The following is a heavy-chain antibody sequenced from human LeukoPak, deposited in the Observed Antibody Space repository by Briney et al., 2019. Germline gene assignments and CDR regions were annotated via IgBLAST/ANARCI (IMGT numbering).Heavy chain of an antibody. D-gene: IGHD2-21*02. CDR1: GYSFTSYW. Sequence: GESVKISCKGSGYSFTSYWIGWVRQMPGKGLEWMGIIYPGDSYTNYSPSFQGHVTISADKSISTAYLQWSSLKASDTAMYYCATVMVLNSNCGGDCYTLYGMDVWGQGTTVTVSS. V-gene: IGHV5-51*01. CDR2: IYPGDSYT. CDR3: ATVMVLNSNCGGDCYTLYGMDV. J-gene: IGHJ6*02.